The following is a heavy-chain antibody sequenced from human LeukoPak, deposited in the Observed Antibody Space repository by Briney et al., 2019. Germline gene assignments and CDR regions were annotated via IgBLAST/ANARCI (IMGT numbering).Heavy chain of an antibody. Sequence: SETLSLTCTVSGGSISSSNYYWGWIRQPPGKGLEWIGSIYYSGSTYYSPSLKSRVTISVDTSKNQFSLKLSSVTAADTAAYYCARIIEMATIFAPFDPWGQGTLVTVSS. J-gene: IGHJ5*02. CDR2: IYYSGST. CDR3: ARIIEMATIFAPFDP. V-gene: IGHV4-39*01. CDR1: GGSISSSNYY. D-gene: IGHD5-24*01.